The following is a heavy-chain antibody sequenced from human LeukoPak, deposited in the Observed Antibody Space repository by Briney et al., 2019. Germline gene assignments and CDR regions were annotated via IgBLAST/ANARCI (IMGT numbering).Heavy chain of an antibody. Sequence: RGGSLTLSCALSGYTHRSYAMSCVRQAPGKALEWLSDISVSCGSTYYANSVKGRFTLPQDNSKKTLYLPINSLKAQDTAVYYCAKTSYDYVWGSFIDYWGQGTLVTVSS. CDR3: AKTSYDYVWGSFIDY. J-gene: IGHJ4*02. D-gene: IGHD3-16*01. CDR2: ISVSCGST. V-gene: IGHV3-23*01. CDR1: GYTHRSYA.